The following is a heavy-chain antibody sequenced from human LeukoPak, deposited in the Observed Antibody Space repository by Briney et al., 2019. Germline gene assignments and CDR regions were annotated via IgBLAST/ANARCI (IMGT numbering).Heavy chain of an antibody. CDR2: INPNSGGT. CDR1: GYTFTGYY. V-gene: IGHV1-2*02. Sequence: GASVKVSCKASGYTFTGYYMHWVRQAPGQGLEWMGWINPNSGGTNYAQKFQGRVTMTRDTSISTAYMELSRLRSDDTAVYYCARANGEGYYYYMDVWGKGTTVTVSS. D-gene: IGHD2-8*01. CDR3: ARANGEGYYYYMDV. J-gene: IGHJ6*03.